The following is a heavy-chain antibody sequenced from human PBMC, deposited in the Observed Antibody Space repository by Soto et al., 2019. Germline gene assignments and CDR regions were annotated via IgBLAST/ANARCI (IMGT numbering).Heavy chain of an antibody. D-gene: IGHD2-2*01. V-gene: IGHV3-23*01. CDR2: ISGGSGDT. CDR3: ARGASTFDY. CDR1: GFTFSNSA. Sequence: EVQLLESGGGVAQPGGSLRLSCAASGFTFSNSAMSWVRQAPGKGLEWVSTISGGSGDTSYADPVKGRFIVSRDDSRTTLYLQMNSLRAEDTALYCCARGASTFDYWGQGRPVIVSS. J-gene: IGHJ4*02.